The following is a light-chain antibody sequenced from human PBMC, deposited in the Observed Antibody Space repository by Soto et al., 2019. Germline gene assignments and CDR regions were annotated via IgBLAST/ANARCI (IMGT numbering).Light chain of an antibody. Sequence: QSVLTQSPSASASLGASVKLTCTLSSGHSSYAIAWHQQQPEKGPRYLMKLNSDGSHSKGDGIPDRFSGSSSGAERYLTISSLQFEDEADYYCQTWGTGIHVVLGGGTKLTVL. CDR3: QTWGTGIHVV. V-gene: IGLV4-69*01. CDR2: LNSDGSH. CDR1: SGHSSYA. J-gene: IGLJ2*01.